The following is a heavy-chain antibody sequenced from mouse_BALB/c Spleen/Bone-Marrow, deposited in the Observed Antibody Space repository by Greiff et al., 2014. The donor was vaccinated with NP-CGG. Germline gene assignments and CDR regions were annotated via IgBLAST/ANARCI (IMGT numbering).Heavy chain of an antibody. CDR1: GFSLTNYG. J-gene: IGHJ4*01. CDR2: IWADGST. V-gene: IGHV2-9*02. Sequence: VKLVESGPGLVAPSQSLSITCTVSGFSLTNYGVHWVRQPPGKGLEWLGVIWADGSTNYNSALMSRLSISKDKSKSQVFFKMNSLQTEDTAMYYCAKITTATRAMDYWGQGTSVTVSA. CDR3: AKITTATRAMDY. D-gene: IGHD1-2*01.